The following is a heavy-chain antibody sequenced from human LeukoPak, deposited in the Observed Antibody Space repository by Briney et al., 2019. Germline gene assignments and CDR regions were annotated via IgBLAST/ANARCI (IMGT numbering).Heavy chain of an antibody. CDR1: GFTFSSYA. CDR3: TRDRYGSGTPDFDY. V-gene: IGHV3-23*01. CDR2: ISGSGGST. D-gene: IGHD3-10*01. Sequence: GGSLRLSCAASGFTFSSYAMSWVRQAPGKGLEWVSAISGSGGSTYYADSVKGRFTISRDNSKNTLYLQMNSLKTEDTAVYYCTRDRYGSGTPDFDYWGQGTLVTVSS. J-gene: IGHJ4*02.